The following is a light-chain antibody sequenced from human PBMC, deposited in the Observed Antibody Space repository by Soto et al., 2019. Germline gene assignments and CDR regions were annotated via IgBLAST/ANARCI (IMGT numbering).Light chain of an antibody. J-gene: IGLJ1*01. Sequence: QSALTQPASVSGSPGQTITISCTGTSSDIGGYNAVSWYQHHPGKAPKLIIYEVTHRPSGVSDRFSASKSGNTASLTISGLQAEDEADYYCCSYAGTYTLGVFGTGTKVTVL. CDR2: EVT. CDR3: CSYAGTYTLGV. V-gene: IGLV2-14*01. CDR1: SSDIGGYNA.